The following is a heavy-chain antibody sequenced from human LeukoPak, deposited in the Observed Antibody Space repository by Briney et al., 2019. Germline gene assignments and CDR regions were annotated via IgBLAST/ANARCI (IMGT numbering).Heavy chain of an antibody. D-gene: IGHD3-10*01. CDR1: GYTFTSYG. V-gene: IGHV1-18*01. J-gene: IGHJ3*02. CDR2: ISAYNGNT. CDR3: ARDSGSYYYGSGNYPDAFDI. Sequence: ASVKVSCKASGYTFTSYGISWVRQAPGQGLEWMGWISAYNGNTNYAQKLQGRVTMTTDTSTSTAYMELRSLRSDDTAAYYCARDSGSYYYGSGNYPDAFDIWGQGTMVTVSS.